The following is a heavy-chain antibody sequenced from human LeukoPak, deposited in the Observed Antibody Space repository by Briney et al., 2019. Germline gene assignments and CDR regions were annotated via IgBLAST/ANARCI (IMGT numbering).Heavy chain of an antibody. Sequence: GGSLRLSCAASGFTFSNYAMSWVRQAPGKGLEWVSSISSSSSYIYYADSVKGRFTISRDNAKNSLYLQMNSLRAEDTAVYYCARELTTVTHVGMDVWGQGTTVTVSS. CDR2: ISSSSSYI. J-gene: IGHJ6*02. D-gene: IGHD4-17*01. V-gene: IGHV3-21*01. CDR1: GFTFSNYA. CDR3: ARELTTVTHVGMDV.